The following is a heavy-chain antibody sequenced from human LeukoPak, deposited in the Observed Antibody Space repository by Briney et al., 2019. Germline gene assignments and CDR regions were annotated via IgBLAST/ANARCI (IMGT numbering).Heavy chain of an antibody. CDR2: INPSGGSP. CDR1: GYTFTSYY. V-gene: IGHV1-46*01. J-gene: IGHJ4*02. D-gene: IGHD5-18*01. Sequence: ASVKVSCKASGYTFTSYYMHWVRQAPGQGLEWMGIINPSGGSPSYAQKFQGRVTMTRDTSTSTVYMELSSLRSEDTAVYYCARDLEGSSFTWIQSSTPHAFDYWGQGTLVTVSS. CDR3: ARDLEGSSFTWIQSSTPHAFDY.